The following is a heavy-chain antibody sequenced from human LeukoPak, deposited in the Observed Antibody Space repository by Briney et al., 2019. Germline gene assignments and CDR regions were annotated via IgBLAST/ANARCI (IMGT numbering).Heavy chain of an antibody. CDR1: GGSISSYY. D-gene: IGHD3-16*01. CDR2: RYYSGST. Sequence: SETLSLTCSVSGGSISSYYWTWIRQPPGKGLEWIGYRYYSGSTTYNPSLKSRVTISVDTSKSQFTLKLISVTAADTAIYYCARVRGDFETDWGQGTLVTVSS. V-gene: IGHV4-59*01. J-gene: IGHJ1*01. CDR3: ARVRGDFETD.